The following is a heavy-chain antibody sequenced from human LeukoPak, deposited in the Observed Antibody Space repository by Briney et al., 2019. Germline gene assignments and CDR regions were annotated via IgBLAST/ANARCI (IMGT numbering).Heavy chain of an antibody. CDR3: ARGPYDSSGYSFDY. CDR1: GGTFSNYA. V-gene: IGHV1-69*04. CDR2: IIPMLNIP. J-gene: IGHJ4*02. D-gene: IGHD3-22*01. Sequence: GASVKVSCKASGGTFSNYAISWVRQAPGQGLEWMGRIIPMLNIPNYAQKFQGRVTFTADKSTSTAYMELSSLRSEDTAVYYCARGPYDSSGYSFDYWGQGTLVTVSS.